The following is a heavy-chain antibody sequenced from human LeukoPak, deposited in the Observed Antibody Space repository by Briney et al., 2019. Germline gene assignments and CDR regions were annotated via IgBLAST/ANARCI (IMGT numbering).Heavy chain of an antibody. CDR2: ISYDGSNK. V-gene: IGHV3-30*03. J-gene: IGHJ4*02. D-gene: IGHD6-13*01. Sequence: GGSLRLSCAASGFTFSSYGMHWVRQAPGKGLEWVAVISYDGSNKYYADSVKGRFTISRDNSKNTLYLQMNSLRAEDTAVYYCAYESVQTGYSSSWPYLDYWGQGTLVTVSS. CDR3: AYESVQTGYSSSWPYLDY. CDR1: GFTFSSYG.